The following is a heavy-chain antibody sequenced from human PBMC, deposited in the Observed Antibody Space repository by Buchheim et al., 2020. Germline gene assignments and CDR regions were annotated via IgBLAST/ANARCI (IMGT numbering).Heavy chain of an antibody. CDR1: GYTFTNYA. Sequence: QVQLVQSESELKKPGASVKLSCKASGYTFTNYAMNWVRQAPGQVLEWMGWINTNTGNPTSSQVFTGRFVFSFDTSVLPTFLQISSLKAEDTAVYYCARVSVTSLDSWGQGT. CDR2: INTNTGNP. V-gene: IGHV7-4-1*02. J-gene: IGHJ4*02. CDR3: ARVSVTSLDS. D-gene: IGHD3-16*01.